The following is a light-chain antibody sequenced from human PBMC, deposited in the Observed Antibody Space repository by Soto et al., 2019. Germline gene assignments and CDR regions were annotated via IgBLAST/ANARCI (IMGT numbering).Light chain of an antibody. V-gene: IGKV3-15*01. CDR2: GAS. J-gene: IGKJ1*01. CDR1: QNIGST. Sequence: EIVMTQSPATQSVSPGERTTLSCRASQNIGSTLAWYQQKPGQAPRLLIYGASSRATGIPARFSGSGSGTEFTLTISSLQSEDFAVYYCQQYHNWPRTFGQGTKVEIK. CDR3: QQYHNWPRT.